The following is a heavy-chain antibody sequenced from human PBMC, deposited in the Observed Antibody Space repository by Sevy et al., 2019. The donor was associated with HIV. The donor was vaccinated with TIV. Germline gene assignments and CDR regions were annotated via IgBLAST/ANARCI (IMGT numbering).Heavy chain of an antibody. J-gene: IGHJ4*02. V-gene: IGHV3-7*01. D-gene: IGHD3-3*01. CDR3: ARAGYYDFWSGYFGRPDY. CDR2: IKQDGSEK. Sequence: GWSLRLSCAASGFTFSSYWMSWVRQAPGKGLEWVANIKQDGSEKYYVDSVKGRFTISRDNAKNSLYLQMNSLRAEDTAVYYCARAGYYDFWSGYFGRPDYWGQGTLVTVSS. CDR1: GFTFSSYW.